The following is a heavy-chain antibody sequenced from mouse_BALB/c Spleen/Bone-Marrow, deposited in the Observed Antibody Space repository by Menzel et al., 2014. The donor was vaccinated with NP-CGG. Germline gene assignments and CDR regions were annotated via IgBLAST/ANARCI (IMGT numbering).Heavy chain of an antibody. CDR2: INPYNGGT. CDR1: GYSFTGYT. D-gene: IGHD2-3*01. J-gene: IGHJ4*01. V-gene: IGHV1-26*01. Sequence: EVNLVESGPELVKPGASMKISCKASGYSFTGYTMNWVKQSHGKNLEWIGLINPYNGGTSYNQKFKGKATLTVDKSSSTAYMELLSLTSEDSAVYYCARWNDGYSLYYYAMDYWGQGTSVTVSS. CDR3: ARWNDGYSLYYYAMDY.